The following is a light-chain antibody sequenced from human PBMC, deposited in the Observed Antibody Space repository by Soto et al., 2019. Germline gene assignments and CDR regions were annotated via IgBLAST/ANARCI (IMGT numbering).Light chain of an antibody. CDR1: ELGDKF. V-gene: IGLV3-1*01. CDR2: QDT. CDR3: QVWDSGTVV. J-gene: IGLJ2*01. Sequence: SYELTQPPSVSVSAGQTASIPCSGDELGDKFVCWYQQKPGQSPILVIYQDTKRPSGIPERFSGSNSGNTATLTISGTQAMDESDYYCQVWDSGTVVFGGGTKLTVL.